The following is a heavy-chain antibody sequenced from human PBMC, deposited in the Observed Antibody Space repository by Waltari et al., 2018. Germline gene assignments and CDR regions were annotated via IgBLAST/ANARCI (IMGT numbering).Heavy chain of an antibody. J-gene: IGHJ4*02. V-gene: IGHV3-33*03. D-gene: IGHD3-10*01. CDR3: AKDAFGNTYLDY. CDR1: GFSLRNYG. CDR2: TWSDGSVE. Sequence: QVQLVESGGGVVQPGKSLRLPCVARGFSLRNYGMHWVRQTPGRGLEWVALTWSDGSVEYYADSVRGRFTVSRDNSKNILYLDMGSLRVDDTATYYCAKDAFGNTYLDYWGQGTLVTVSS.